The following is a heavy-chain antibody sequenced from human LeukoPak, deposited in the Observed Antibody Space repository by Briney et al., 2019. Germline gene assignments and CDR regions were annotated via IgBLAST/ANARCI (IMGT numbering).Heavy chain of an antibody. V-gene: IGHV4-61*01. CDR3: ARDGDSRDAFDI. D-gene: IGHD3-22*01. J-gene: IGHJ3*02. CDR1: GGSISSGSYY. Sequence: SSETLSLTCTVSGGSISSGSYYWSWIRQPPGKGLEWIGYIYYSGSTNYNPSLKSRVTISVDTSKNQFSLKLSSVTAADTAVYYCARDGDSRDAFDIWGQGTMVTVSS. CDR2: IYYSGST.